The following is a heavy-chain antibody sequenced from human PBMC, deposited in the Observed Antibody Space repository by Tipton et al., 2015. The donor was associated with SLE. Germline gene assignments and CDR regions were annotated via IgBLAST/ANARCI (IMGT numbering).Heavy chain of an antibody. J-gene: IGHJ4*01. Sequence: TLSLTCTVSGGSISSGGYYWSWIRQHPGKGLEWIGYIYYSGSTYYNPSLKSRVTISIDTSKNQFSLKLSSVTAADTAVYYCARHGPYYDLWSGYLYWGHGILVTVSS. CDR3: ARHGPYYDLWSGYLY. D-gene: IGHD3-3*01. V-gene: IGHV4-31*03. CDR1: GGSISSGGYY. CDR2: IYYSGST.